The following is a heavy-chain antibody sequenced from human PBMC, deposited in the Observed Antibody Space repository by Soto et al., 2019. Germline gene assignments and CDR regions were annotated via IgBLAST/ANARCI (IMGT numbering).Heavy chain of an antibody. Sequence: PGESLKISCKGSGYSFTSYWISWVRQMPGKGLEWMGRIDPSDSYTNDSPSFQGHVTISADKSISTAYLQWSSLKASDTAMYYCASIVALPDAFAIWGQGTMVTVSS. CDR2: IDPSDSYT. CDR3: ASIVALPDAFAI. V-gene: IGHV5-10-1*01. CDR1: GYSFTSYW. J-gene: IGHJ3*02. D-gene: IGHD3-22*01.